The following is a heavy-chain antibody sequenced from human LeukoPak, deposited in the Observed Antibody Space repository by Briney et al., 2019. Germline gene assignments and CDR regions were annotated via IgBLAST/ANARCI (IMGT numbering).Heavy chain of an antibody. CDR2: IIPIFGTA. D-gene: IGHD3-9*01. CDR3: ASVARPDQLRYFDWSMDYYGMDV. Sequence: SVKVSCKASGGTFSSYAISWVRQAPGQGLEWMGGIIPIFGTANYAQKFQGRVTITADKSTSTAYMELSSLRSEDTAVYYCASVARPDQLRYFDWSMDYYGMDVWGKGTTVTVSS. J-gene: IGHJ6*04. V-gene: IGHV1-69*06. CDR1: GGTFSSYA.